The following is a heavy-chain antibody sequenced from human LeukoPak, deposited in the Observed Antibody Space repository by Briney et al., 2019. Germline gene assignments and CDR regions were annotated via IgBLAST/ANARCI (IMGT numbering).Heavy chain of an antibody. Sequence: GASVKVSCKVSGYTLTELSMHWVRQAPGKGLEWMGGFDPEDGETIYAQKFQGRVTMTEDTSTDTAYMELSSLRSEDTAVYFCARVNLRGSQYNWFDPWGQGTLVTVPS. CDR1: GYTLTELS. J-gene: IGHJ5*02. CDR3: ARVNLRGSQYNWFDP. CDR2: FDPEDGET. V-gene: IGHV1-24*01. D-gene: IGHD1-26*01.